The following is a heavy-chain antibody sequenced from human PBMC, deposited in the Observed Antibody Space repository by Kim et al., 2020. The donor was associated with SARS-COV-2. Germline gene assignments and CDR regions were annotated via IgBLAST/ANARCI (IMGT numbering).Heavy chain of an antibody. CDR3: ARDGRCGELLGYYFDY. V-gene: IGHV3-30*04. Sequence: VKHQLTISRDNSKNSRYLKMNSLGAKDTAVYYCARDGRCGELLGYYFDYWGQGTLVTVSS. J-gene: IGHJ4*02. D-gene: IGHD3-10*01.